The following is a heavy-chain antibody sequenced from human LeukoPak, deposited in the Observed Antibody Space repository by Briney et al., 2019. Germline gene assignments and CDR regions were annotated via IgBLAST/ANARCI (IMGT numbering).Heavy chain of an antibody. V-gene: IGHV4-61*02. D-gene: IGHD5-18*01. CDR3: ARDHGVRYSYGPRYYYYGMDV. Sequence: SETLSLTCTVSGGSISSGSYYWHWIRQPAGKGLEWIGRIYTSGSTNYNPSLKSRVTISVDTSKNQFSLKLSSVTAADTAVYYCARDHGVRYSYGPRYYYYGMDVWGQGTTVTVSS. CDR1: GGSISSGSYY. CDR2: IYTSGST. J-gene: IGHJ6*02.